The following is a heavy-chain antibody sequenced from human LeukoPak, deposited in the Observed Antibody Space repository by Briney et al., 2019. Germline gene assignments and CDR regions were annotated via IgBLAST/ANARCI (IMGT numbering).Heavy chain of an antibody. CDR3: AREEYDILTGYSNFDY. V-gene: IGHV3-7*03. Sequence: GGSLRLSCAASGFTVSSYWMSWVRQAPGKGLEWVANIKQDGSEKYYVDSVKGRFTISRDNAKNSLYLQMNSLRAEDTAVYYCAREEYDILTGYSNFDYWGQGTLVTVSS. D-gene: IGHD3-9*01. CDR1: GFTVSSYW. J-gene: IGHJ4*02. CDR2: IKQDGSEK.